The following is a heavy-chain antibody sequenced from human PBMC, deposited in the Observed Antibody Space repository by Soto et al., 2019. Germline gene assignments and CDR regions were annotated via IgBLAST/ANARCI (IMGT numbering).Heavy chain of an antibody. V-gene: IGHV2-5*02. CDR3: ARRHRAAGGYYFDY. J-gene: IGHJ4*02. Sequence: QITLKESGPTLVKPTQTLTLTCSFSGFSLSTSGVGVGWIRQPPGKALEWLALIYWDDDKRYSPSLERRLTITRDTSKNQVVLTMTNMNPVDTATYYCARRHRAAGGYYFDYWGQGALITVSS. CDR1: GFSLSTSGVG. CDR2: IYWDDDK. D-gene: IGHD6-13*01.